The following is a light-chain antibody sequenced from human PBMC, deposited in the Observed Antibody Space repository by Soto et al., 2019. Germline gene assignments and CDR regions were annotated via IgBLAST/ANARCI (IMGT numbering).Light chain of an antibody. CDR3: QQYDTSPTT. CDR2: GAS. CDR1: QSVSSTY. J-gene: IGKJ2*01. Sequence: EIVLTQSPGTLSLSPGERATLSCRASQSVSSTYLAWYQQKPGQAPRLLIYGASSRATGIPDRFSGSGSGTDFTLAISRLEAEDLAVYYCQQYDTSPTTFGQGKKVQIK. V-gene: IGKV3-20*01.